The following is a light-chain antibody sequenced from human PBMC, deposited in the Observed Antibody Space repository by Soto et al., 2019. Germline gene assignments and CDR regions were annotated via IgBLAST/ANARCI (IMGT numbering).Light chain of an antibody. CDR2: AAS. CDR1: QSVSSR. Sequence: DIQMTQSPSTLSGSVGDRATLSCRASQSVSSRLAWYQQKPGKAPKLLIYAASTMQSGVPSRFTGSGSGTDFTLTISSLQPEDFATYYCQQSYSRPRTFGQGTKVDIK. V-gene: IGKV1-39*01. CDR3: QQSYSRPRT. J-gene: IGKJ1*01.